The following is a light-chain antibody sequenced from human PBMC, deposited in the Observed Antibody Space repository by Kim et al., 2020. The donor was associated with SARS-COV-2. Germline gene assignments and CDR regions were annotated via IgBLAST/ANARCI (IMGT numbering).Light chain of an antibody. CDR1: SSNIGSNY. J-gene: IGLJ1*01. CDR3: AAWDDSLSGYV. V-gene: IGLV1-47*01. CDR2: RNN. Sequence: ELTQPPSASGTPGQGVTISCSGSSSNIGSNYVYWYQQLPGTAPKLLIYRNNQRPSGVPDRFSGSKSGTSASLAISGLRSEDEADYYCAAWDDSLSGYVFGTGTKVTVL.